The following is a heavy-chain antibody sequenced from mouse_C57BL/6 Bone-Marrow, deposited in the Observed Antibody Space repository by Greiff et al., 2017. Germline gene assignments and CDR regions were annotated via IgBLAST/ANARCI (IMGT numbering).Heavy chain of an antibody. D-gene: IGHD1-1*01. J-gene: IGHJ3*01. CDR3: TPDQDNSIGRFAY. Sequence: EVQLKQSGAELVRPGASVKLSCTASGFNINDDYMHWVKQRPEQGLEWIGWIDPENGDTEYDSKFQGKATLPADTSSNTAYLQLRSLTSEDAAVYYCTPDQDNSIGRFAYWGQGTLVTVSA. CDR2: IDPENGDT. V-gene: IGHV14-4*01. CDR1: GFNINDDY.